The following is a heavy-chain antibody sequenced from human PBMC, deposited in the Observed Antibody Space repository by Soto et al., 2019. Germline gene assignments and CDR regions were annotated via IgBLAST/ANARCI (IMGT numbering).Heavy chain of an antibody. CDR3: ARAVPAAIINWFDP. Sequence: PSETLSLACTVSGGSISSYYWSWIRQPPGKGLEWIGHIYYSGSTNYNPSLKSRVTISVDTSKNQFSLKLSSVTAADTAVYYCARAVPAAIINWFDPWGQGTLVTVSS. J-gene: IGHJ5*02. CDR2: IYYSGST. D-gene: IGHD2-2*02. CDR1: GGSISSYY. V-gene: IGHV4-59*01.